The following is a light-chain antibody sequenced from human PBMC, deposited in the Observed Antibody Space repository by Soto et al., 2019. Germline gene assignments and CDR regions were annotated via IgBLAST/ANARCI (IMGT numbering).Light chain of an antibody. J-gene: IGKJ5*01. V-gene: IGKV3-15*01. Sequence: EIVMTQSPATLSVSPGERATLSCRASQSVSSNLAWYQQKPGQAPMLLIYGVSTRATGIPARFSVSGSGTEFTLTISSLQSEDFAVYYCQQYNNWPITFGQGTRLEIK. CDR2: GVS. CDR1: QSVSSN. CDR3: QQYNNWPIT.